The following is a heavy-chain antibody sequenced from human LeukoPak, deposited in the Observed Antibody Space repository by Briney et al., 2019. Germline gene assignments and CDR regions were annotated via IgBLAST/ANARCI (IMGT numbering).Heavy chain of an antibody. CDR1: GYSISSGYY. J-gene: IGHJ4*02. CDR3: ARETEYCSGGSCQPDY. CDR2: IYHSGST. Sequence: PSETLSLTCTVSGYSISSGYYCGWSRQPPGKGLEWIGRIYHSGSTYYNPSLKSRVTISVDTSKNQFSLKLSSVTAADTAVYYCARETEYCSGGSCQPDYWRQGTLVTVSS. D-gene: IGHD2-15*01. V-gene: IGHV4-38-2*02.